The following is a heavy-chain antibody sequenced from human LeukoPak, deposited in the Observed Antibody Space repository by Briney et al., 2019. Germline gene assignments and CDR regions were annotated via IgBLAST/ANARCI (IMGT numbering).Heavy chain of an antibody. CDR3: AKNALVFAFAEFDF. J-gene: IGHJ4*02. V-gene: IGHV3-23*01. CDR1: GFTFSSYA. D-gene: IGHD3-3*01. CDR2: ISGSGGST. Sequence: SGGSLRLSCAASGFTFSSYAMSWVRQAPGKGLEWVSAISGSGGSTDYADSVKGRFTISRDNSRNTMYLQMNSLRAEDTAVYYCAKNALVFAFAEFDFWGQGTLVTVSS.